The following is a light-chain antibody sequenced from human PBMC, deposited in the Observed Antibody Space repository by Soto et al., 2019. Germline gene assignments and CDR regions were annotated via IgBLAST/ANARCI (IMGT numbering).Light chain of an antibody. CDR3: QQYNSYWT. J-gene: IGKJ1*01. Sequence: DIPMTQSPSTLSASVGDIVTITCRASQSISTWLDWYQQKPGKAPTLLIYKASSLESGVPSRFSGSGSGTEFTLTISSLQPDDFATYYCQQYNSYWTFGQGTKVEIK. V-gene: IGKV1-5*03. CDR2: KAS. CDR1: QSISTW.